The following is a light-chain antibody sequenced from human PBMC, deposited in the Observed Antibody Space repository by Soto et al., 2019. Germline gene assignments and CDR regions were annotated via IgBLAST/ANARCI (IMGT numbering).Light chain of an antibody. Sequence: QSAVTQPPSASGTPGQRVTISCSGSSSNIGRNTVNWYQQFPGTAPNLLIYNNNERPSGVPDRFSGSKSGTSASLAISGLRSEDEADYYCAVWDASLNGRVFGGGTKVTVL. CDR3: AVWDASLNGRV. V-gene: IGLV1-44*01. CDR1: SSNIGRNT. CDR2: NNN. J-gene: IGLJ3*02.